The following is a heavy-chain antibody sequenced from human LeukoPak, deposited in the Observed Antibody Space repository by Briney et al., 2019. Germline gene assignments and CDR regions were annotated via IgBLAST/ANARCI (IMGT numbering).Heavy chain of an antibody. Sequence: SETLSLTCAVYGGSFSGYYWSWIRQPPGKGLEWIGEINHSGSTNYNPSLKSRVTISVDTSKNEFSLNLNSVTAADTAVYYCARGWLEQLFDSWGQGTLVTVSS. CDR3: ARGWLEQLFDS. CDR1: GGSFSGYY. CDR2: INHSGST. J-gene: IGHJ4*02. V-gene: IGHV4-34*01. D-gene: IGHD5-24*01.